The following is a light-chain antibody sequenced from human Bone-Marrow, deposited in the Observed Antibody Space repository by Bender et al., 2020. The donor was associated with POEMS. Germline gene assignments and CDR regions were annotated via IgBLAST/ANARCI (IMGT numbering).Light chain of an antibody. CDR1: SSNTGSGYD. CDR3: QSYDVSLSGWV. V-gene: IGLV1-40*01. Sequence: QSVLTQPPSVSEAPGQRVTISCSGSSSNTGSGYDINWYQHLPGTAPKLLIYGYNNRPSGVPDRFSGSKSVTSASLAITGLQAEDEADYYCQSYDVSLSGWVFGGGTKLTVL. J-gene: IGLJ3*02. CDR2: GYN.